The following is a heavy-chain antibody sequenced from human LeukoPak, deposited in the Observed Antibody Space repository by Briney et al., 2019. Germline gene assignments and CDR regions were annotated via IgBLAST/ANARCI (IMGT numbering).Heavy chain of an antibody. CDR3: AKSPVPYCSGGSCYGMDV. CDR1: GITFSSYD. J-gene: IGHJ6*02. V-gene: IGHV3-23*01. CDR2: ISGSGGST. D-gene: IGHD2-15*01. Sequence: GGSLRLSCAASGITFSSYDMNWVRQAPGKGLEWVSVISGSGGSTYYADSVKGRFTISRDNSKNTLYLQMNSLRVEDTAGYYCAKSPVPYCSGGSCYGMDVWGQGTTVTVSS.